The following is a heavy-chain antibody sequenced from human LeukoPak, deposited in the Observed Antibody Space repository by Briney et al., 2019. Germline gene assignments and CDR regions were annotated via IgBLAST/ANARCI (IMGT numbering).Heavy chain of an antibody. D-gene: IGHD6-13*01. V-gene: IGHV3-30*18. CDR1: GFTFSSYG. CDR2: ISYDGSDK. J-gene: IGHJ4*02. Sequence: GGSLRLSCAASGFTFSSYGMHWVRQAPGKGLEWVAVISYDGSDKYYADSVVKGRFSISRDNSKNTLFLQTNSLRAEDTAVYYCAKDIRAAVGPFDSWGQGTLVTVSS. CDR3: AKDIRAAVGPFDS.